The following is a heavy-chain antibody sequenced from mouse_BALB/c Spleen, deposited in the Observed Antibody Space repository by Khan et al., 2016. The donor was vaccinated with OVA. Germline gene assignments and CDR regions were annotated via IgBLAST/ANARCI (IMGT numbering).Heavy chain of an antibody. J-gene: IGHJ4*01. CDR2: IWGGGGT. V-gene: IGHV2-6-4*01. CDR3: ARDYYKYDYYYAMDY. D-gene: IGHD2-14*01. CDR1: GFSLSRYD. Sequence: QVQLKQSGPGLVAPSQSLSSTCTVSGFSLSRYDIHWVRQPPGKGLEWLGVIWGGGGTDYNSTLKSRLSISKDNSKRQVFLKMNSLQTNDTAMYYCARDYYKYDYYYAMDYWGQGTSVTVSS.